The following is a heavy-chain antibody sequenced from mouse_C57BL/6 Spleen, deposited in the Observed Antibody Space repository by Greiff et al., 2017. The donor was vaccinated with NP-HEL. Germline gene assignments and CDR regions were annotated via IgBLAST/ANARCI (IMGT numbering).Heavy chain of an antibody. D-gene: IGHD2-4*01. Sequence: VKLMESGAELVRPGASVTLSCKASGYTFTDYEMHWVKQTPVHGLEWIGAIDPETGGTAYNQKFKGKAILTADKSSSTAYMELRSLTSEDSAVYYCTRGDYERVFDYWGQGTTLTVSS. CDR3: TRGDYERVFDY. CDR1: GYTFTDYE. J-gene: IGHJ2*01. CDR2: IDPETGGT. V-gene: IGHV1-15*01.